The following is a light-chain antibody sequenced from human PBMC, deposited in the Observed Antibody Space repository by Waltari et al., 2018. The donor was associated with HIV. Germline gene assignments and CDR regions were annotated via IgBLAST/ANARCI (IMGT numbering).Light chain of an antibody. J-gene: IGLJ3*02. CDR2: DGS. CDR3: QVWDRSSDHWV. CDR1: NIGGKS. V-gene: IGLV3-21*04. Sequence: SYVLTQPPSVSVATGETARITCGGNNIGGKSVNWYQQKPGQAPVLLIFDGSDRPPGIPGRFSGSNSGNTATLTISRVEAGDEADYYCQVWDRSSDHWVFGGGTKLPVL.